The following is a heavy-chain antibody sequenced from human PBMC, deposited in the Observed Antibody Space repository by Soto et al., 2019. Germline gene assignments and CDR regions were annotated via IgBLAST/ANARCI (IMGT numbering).Heavy chain of an antibody. Sequence: EVELLESGGDLVQPGGSLRLSCAASGFTFSSYDMNWVRQAPGKGLEWVSAIGVYANTYYAASVKGRFTISRDDSKKTVYLQLNSLRVDDTAVYYCAKESTVGSPGDYFDSWGQGTLVTVSS. J-gene: IGHJ4*02. D-gene: IGHD1-26*01. CDR1: GFTFSSYD. V-gene: IGHV3-23*01. CDR3: AKESTVGSPGDYFDS. CDR2: IGVYANT.